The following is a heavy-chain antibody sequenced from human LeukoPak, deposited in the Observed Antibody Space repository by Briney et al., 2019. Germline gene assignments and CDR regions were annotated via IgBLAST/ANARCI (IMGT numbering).Heavy chain of an antibody. D-gene: IGHD6-13*01. CDR3: AKVRLSSSWYVFDY. V-gene: IGHV3-30*02. Sequence: GGSLRLSCAASGFTFSSYGMHWVRQAPGKGLEWVAFIRYDGSNKYYADSVKGRFTISRDNSKTTLYLQMNSLRAEDTAVYYCAKVRLSSSWYVFDYWGQGTLVTVSS. J-gene: IGHJ4*02. CDR1: GFTFSSYG. CDR2: IRYDGSNK.